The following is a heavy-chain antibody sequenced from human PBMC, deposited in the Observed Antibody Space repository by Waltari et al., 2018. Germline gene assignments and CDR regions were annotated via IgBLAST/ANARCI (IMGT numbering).Heavy chain of an antibody. J-gene: IGHJ4*02. D-gene: IGHD3-22*01. V-gene: IGHV4-39*02. CDR3: ARETITMIVVVIAGTFDY. Sequence: QLQLQESGPGLVKPSETLSLTCPVSGGSISSSSYYWGWTRQPPGTGLEWIGSIYYSGSTYYNPSLKSRVTISVDTSKNQFSLKLSSVTAADTAVYYCARETITMIVVVIAGTFDYWGQGTLVTVSS. CDR1: GGSISSSSYY. CDR2: IYYSGST.